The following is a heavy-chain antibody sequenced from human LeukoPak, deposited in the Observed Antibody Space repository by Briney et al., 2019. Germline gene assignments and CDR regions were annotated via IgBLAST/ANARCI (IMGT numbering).Heavy chain of an antibody. Sequence: GALRLSCAASGFTFSSYSMNWVRQAPGKGLEWVSSISSSSSYIYYADSVKGRFTISRDNAKNSLYLQMNSLRAEDTAVYYCARHITTPYYFDYWGQGTLVTVSS. CDR1: GFTFSSYS. J-gene: IGHJ4*02. D-gene: IGHD3-10*01. CDR2: ISSSSSYI. V-gene: IGHV3-21*01. CDR3: ARHITTPYYFDY.